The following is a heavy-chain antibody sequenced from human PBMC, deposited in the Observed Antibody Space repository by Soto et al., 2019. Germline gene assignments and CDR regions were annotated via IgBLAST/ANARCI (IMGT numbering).Heavy chain of an antibody. V-gene: IGHV2-5*02. CDR3: AHSRFDDYTYYYDSSGYYWAH. J-gene: IGHJ4*02. CDR2: IYWDDDK. D-gene: IGHD3-22*01. Sequence: ESGPTLVNPTQTLTLTCTFSGFSLSTSGVGVGWIRQPPGKALEWLALIYWDDDKRYSPSLKSRLTITKDTSKNQVVLTMTNMDPVDTATYYCAHSRFDDYTYYYDSSGYYWAHWGQGTLVTVSS. CDR1: GFSLSTSGVG.